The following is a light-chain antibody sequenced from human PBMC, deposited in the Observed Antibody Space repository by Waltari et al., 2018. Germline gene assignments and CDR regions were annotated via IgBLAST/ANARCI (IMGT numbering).Light chain of an antibody. CDR3: QQLYSFPVT. J-gene: IGKJ3*01. CDR1: QGITTY. Sequence: IQLTQSPSSLPVSVGDRVTITSRARQGITTYLTCYQQKPGKAPKLLIYTASTVQSGVPSRCSGSGDGTDVTLSISSLQPEDFATYDCQQLYSFPVTFGPGTKVDI. V-gene: IGKV1-9*01. CDR2: TAS.